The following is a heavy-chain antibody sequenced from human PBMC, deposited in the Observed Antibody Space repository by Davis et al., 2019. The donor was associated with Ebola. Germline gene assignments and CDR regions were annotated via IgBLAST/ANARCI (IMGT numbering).Heavy chain of an antibody. D-gene: IGHD6-13*01. CDR3: ARDAAGKDY. J-gene: IGHJ4*02. CDR1: GFTFSSYS. V-gene: IGHV3-48*01. Sequence: GESLKISCAASGFTFSSYSMNWVRQAPGKGLEWVSYISSSSSTIYYADSVKGRFTISRDNAKNSLYLQMNSLRAEDTAVYYCARDAAGKDYWGKGTLVTVSS. CDR2: ISSSSSTI.